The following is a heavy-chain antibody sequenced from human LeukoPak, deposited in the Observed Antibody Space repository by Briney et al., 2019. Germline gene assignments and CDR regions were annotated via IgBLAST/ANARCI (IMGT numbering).Heavy chain of an antibody. V-gene: IGHV3-7*01. CDR3: ARVGVATKKGWFDP. J-gene: IGHJ5*02. CDR2: IKQDGSEK. D-gene: IGHD5-12*01. Sequence: PGGSLRLSCAASGFTFSSYWMSWVRQAPGKGLEWVANIKQDGSEKYYVDSVKGRFTISRDNAKNSLYLQMNSLRAEDTAVYYCARVGVATKKGWFDPWGQGTLVTVSS. CDR1: GFTFSSYW.